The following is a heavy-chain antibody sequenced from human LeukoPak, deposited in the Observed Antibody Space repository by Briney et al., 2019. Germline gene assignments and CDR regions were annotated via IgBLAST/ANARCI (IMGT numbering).Heavy chain of an antibody. CDR3: ATPGYCSSTSCLQFDY. CDR1: GYTLTELS. V-gene: IGHV1-24*01. J-gene: IGHJ4*02. D-gene: IGHD2-2*01. Sequence: ASVKVSCKVSGYTLTELSMHWVRQAPGKGLEWMGGFDPEDGETIYAQEFQGRVTMTEDTSTDTAYMELSSLRSEDTAVYYCATPGYCSSTSCLQFDYWGQGTLVTVSS. CDR2: FDPEDGET.